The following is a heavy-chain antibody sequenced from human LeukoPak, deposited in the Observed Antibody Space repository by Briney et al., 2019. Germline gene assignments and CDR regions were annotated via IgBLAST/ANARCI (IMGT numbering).Heavy chain of an antibody. Sequence: GGSLRLSCAASGFTFSSYAMHWVRQAPGKGLEYVSAISSNGGSTYYANSVKGRFTISRDNSKNTLYLQMGSLRVEDMAVYYCAREKGYSGYDLDYWGQGTLVTVSS. D-gene: IGHD5-12*01. CDR2: ISSNGGST. CDR1: GFTFSSYA. J-gene: IGHJ4*02. V-gene: IGHV3-64*01. CDR3: AREKGYSGYDLDY.